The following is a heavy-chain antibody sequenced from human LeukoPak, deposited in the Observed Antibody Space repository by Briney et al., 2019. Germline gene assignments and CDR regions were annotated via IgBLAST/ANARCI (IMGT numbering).Heavy chain of an antibody. D-gene: IGHD3-10*01. Sequence: ASVKVSCKASGYTFTRYYMHWVRQAPGQGLEWMGWINPNSGGTNYAQKFQGRVTMTRDTSISTAYMELSRLRSDDTAVYYCATSSPQLLWFGELFHYYYYMDVWGKGTTVTVSS. CDR3: ATSSPQLLWFGELFHYYYYMDV. V-gene: IGHV1-2*02. CDR2: INPNSGGT. CDR1: GYTFTRYY. J-gene: IGHJ6*03.